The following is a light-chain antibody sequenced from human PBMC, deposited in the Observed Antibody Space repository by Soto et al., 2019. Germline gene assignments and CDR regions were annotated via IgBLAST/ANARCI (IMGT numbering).Light chain of an antibody. Sequence: QSVRTHPPSASCFPGQSVTISCTGTSSDVGYYDYVSWYQQHPGKAPKLVIYEVTKRPSGVPDRVSASKSGNTASLTVSGLRAEDEADYYCSSYTGSNNFVFGSGTNVTVL. J-gene: IGLJ1*01. V-gene: IGLV2-8*01. CDR2: EVT. CDR1: SSDVGYYDY. CDR3: SSYTGSNNFV.